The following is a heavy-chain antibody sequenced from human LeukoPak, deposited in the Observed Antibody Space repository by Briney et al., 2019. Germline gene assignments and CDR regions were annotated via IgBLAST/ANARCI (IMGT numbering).Heavy chain of an antibody. CDR1: GGTFSSYA. CDR3: ARMCCGGDFLLDV. V-gene: IGHV1-69*13. CDR2: IIPIFGTA. D-gene: IGHD2-21*02. J-gene: IGHJ6*04. Sequence: SVKVSCKASGGTFSSYAISWVRQAPGQGLEWMGGIIPIFGTANYAQKFQGRVTITADESTNTAYMELSSLRSEDTAVYYCARMCCGGDFLLDVWGKGTTVTISP.